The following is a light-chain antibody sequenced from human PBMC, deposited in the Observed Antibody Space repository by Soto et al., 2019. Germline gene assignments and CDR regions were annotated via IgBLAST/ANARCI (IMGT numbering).Light chain of an antibody. CDR2: DVS. CDR1: SSDVGGYNL. V-gene: IGLV2-14*03. Sequence: QSALTQPASVSGSPGQSITISCTGTSSDVGGYNLVSWYQHHPGKAPKLIIYDVSNRPSGVSNRFSGSKSGNTASLTISGLQAEDDADYYCTSYTTSFTYVFGTGTKVTVL. CDR3: TSYTTSFTYV. J-gene: IGLJ1*01.